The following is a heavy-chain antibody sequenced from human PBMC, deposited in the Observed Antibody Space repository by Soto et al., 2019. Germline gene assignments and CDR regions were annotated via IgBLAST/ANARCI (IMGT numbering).Heavy chain of an antibody. V-gene: IGHV3-7*05. Sequence: PGGSLRLSCTASGFTLSSYWMSWVRQAPGKGLEWVANIKQDGSEKYYVDSVKGRFTISRDNAKNSMYLQMNSLRAEDTAVYYCARVRLYSSTTPQYYYGMDVWGQGTTVTVSS. J-gene: IGHJ6*02. CDR1: GFTLSSYW. CDR3: ARVRLYSSTTPQYYYGMDV. CDR2: IKQDGSEK. D-gene: IGHD6-13*01.